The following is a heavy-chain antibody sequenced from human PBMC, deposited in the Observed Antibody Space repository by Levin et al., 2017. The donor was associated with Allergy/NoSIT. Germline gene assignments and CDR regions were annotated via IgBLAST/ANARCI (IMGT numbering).Heavy chain of an antibody. V-gene: IGHV1-2*02. CDR3: ARDHKPARGRTMVRGVVGYYYYGMDV. Sequence: GESLKISCKASGYTFTGYYMHWVRQAPGQGLEWMGWINPNSGGTNYAQKFQGRVTMTRDTSISTAYMELSRLRSDDTAVYYCARDHKPARGRTMVRGVVGYYYYGMDVWGQGTTVTVSS. CDR1: GYTFTGYY. D-gene: IGHD3-10*01. CDR2: INPNSGGT. J-gene: IGHJ6*02.